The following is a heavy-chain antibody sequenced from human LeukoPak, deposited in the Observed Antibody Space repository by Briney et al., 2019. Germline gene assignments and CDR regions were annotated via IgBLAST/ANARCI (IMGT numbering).Heavy chain of an antibody. D-gene: IGHD2-8*01. CDR2: ISYDGGNE. Sequence: GTSLRLSCAASGFTISNFAIHWVRQAPGKGLEWVAVISYDGGNEHHADSVKGRFTISRDNSKNTLYLQMNSLRVEDTAVYYCARDVYGMDVWGQGTTVTVSS. V-gene: IGHV3-30-3*01. CDR3: ARDVYGMDV. CDR1: GFTISNFA. J-gene: IGHJ6*02.